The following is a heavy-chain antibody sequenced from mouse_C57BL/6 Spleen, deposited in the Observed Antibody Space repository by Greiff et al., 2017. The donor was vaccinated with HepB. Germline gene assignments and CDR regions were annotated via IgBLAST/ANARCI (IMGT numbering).Heavy chain of an antibody. D-gene: IGHD2-3*01. CDR1: GYTFTSYW. CDR3: ARSGDGYSFDY. J-gene: IGHJ2*01. Sequence: VQLQQPGAELVRPGTSVKLSCKASGYTFTSYWMHWVKQRPGQGLEWIGVIDPSDSYTNYNQKFKGKATLTVDTSSSTAYMQLSSLTSEDSAVYYCARSGDGYSFDYWGQGTTLTVS. CDR2: IDPSDSYT. V-gene: IGHV1-59*01.